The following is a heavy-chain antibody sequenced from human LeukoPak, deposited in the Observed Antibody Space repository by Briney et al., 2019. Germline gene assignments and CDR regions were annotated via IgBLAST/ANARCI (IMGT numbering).Heavy chain of an antibody. V-gene: IGHV1-18*01. CDR2: ISAYNGNT. J-gene: IGHJ4*02. CDR3: ARDGFRYYDSSGYYFY. CDR1: GYTFTSYG. Sequence: ASVKVSCKASGYTFTSYGISWVRQAPGQGLEWMGWISAYNGNTNYAQKLQGRVTMTTDTSTSTAYMELRSLRSDDTAVYYRARDGFRYYDSSGYYFYWGQGTLVTVSS. D-gene: IGHD3-22*01.